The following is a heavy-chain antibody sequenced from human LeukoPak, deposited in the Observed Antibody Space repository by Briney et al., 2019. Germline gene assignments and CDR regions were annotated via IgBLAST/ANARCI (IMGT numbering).Heavy chain of an antibody. D-gene: IGHD3-22*01. CDR3: APGYYDSGGFGGY. Sequence: SVKVSCKASGGTFSSYAISWVRQAPGQGLEWMGRIIPIFGIANYAQKFQGRVTITADKSTSTAYMELSSLRSEDTAVYYCAPGYYDSGGFGGYWGQGTLVTVSS. J-gene: IGHJ4*02. V-gene: IGHV1-69*04. CDR1: GGTFSSYA. CDR2: IIPIFGIA.